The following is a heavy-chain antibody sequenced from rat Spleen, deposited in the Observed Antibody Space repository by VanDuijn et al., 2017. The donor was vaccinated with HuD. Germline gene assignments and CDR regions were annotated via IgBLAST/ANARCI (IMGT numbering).Heavy chain of an antibody. Sequence: QVQLKESGPGLVQPSQTLFLTCTVSGFSLNRYHVSWVRQPPGKGLEWMGVMWTGGSTAYNSLLNSRLGISRDIPKSQILLKMNRLQTEDTANYYCARDAGILRYWCKGVMVTVSS. D-gene: IGHD1-6*01. CDR1: GFSLNRYH. CDR3: ARDAGILRY. CDR2: MWTGGST. V-gene: IGHV2-43*01. J-gene: IGHJ2*01.